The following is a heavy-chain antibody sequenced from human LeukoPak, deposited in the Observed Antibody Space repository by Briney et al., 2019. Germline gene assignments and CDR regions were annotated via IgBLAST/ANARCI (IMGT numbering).Heavy chain of an antibody. CDR1: GGSISSGGYY. D-gene: IGHD3-22*01. CDR3: ARDLAGYYDSSGADAFDI. CDR2: IYYSGST. Sequence: SETLSLTCTVSGGSISSGGYYWSWIRQHPGKGLEWIGYIYYSGSTYYNPSLKSRVTISVDTSKNQFSLKLSSVTAADTAVYYCARDLAGYYDSSGADAFDIWGQGTLVTVSS. V-gene: IGHV4-31*03. J-gene: IGHJ3*02.